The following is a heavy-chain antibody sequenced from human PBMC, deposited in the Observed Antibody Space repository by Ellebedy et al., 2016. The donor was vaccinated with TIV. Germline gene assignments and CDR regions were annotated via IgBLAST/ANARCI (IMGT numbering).Heavy chain of an antibody. CDR3: ARSSGWPGIFDN. CDR1: GFTFSTYW. D-gene: IGHD6-19*01. CDR2: ISHTGTRT. J-gene: IGHJ4*02. V-gene: IGHV3-23*01. Sequence: PGGSLRLSCATSGFTFSTYWMAWVRQAPGKGLEWVSTISHTGTRTYYADSVEGRFTITRDNSKNTLYLEMNSLRVEDRAVYYCARSSGWPGIFDNWGQGTLVTVSS.